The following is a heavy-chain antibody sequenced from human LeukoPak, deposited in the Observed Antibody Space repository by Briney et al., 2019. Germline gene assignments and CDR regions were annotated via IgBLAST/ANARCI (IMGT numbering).Heavy chain of an antibody. CDR3: ARDGIYDYGDYGLVY. V-gene: IGHV3-53*01. D-gene: IGHD4-17*01. CDR2: IYSGGST. Sequence: PGGSLRLSCAASGYTVSSNYMSWVRQAPGKGLEWVSVIYSGGSTYYADSVKGRFTISRDNSKNTLYLQMNSLRAEDTAVYYCARDGIYDYGDYGLVYWGQGTLVTVSS. CDR1: GYTVSSNY. J-gene: IGHJ4*02.